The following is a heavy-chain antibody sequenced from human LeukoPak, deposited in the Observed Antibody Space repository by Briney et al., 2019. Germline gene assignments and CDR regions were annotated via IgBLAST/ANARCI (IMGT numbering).Heavy chain of an antibody. CDR3: ARDNKATYYYDSGYFDY. V-gene: IGHV1-2*02. J-gene: IGHJ4*02. CDR2: INPNSGGT. D-gene: IGHD3-22*01. CDR1: GYTFTGYY. Sequence: GASVKVSCKASGYTFTGYYMHWVRQAPGQGLEWMGWINPNSGGTNYAQKFQGRVTMTRDTSISTAYMELSRLRSDDTAVYYCARDNKATYYYDSGYFDYWGQGTLVTVSS.